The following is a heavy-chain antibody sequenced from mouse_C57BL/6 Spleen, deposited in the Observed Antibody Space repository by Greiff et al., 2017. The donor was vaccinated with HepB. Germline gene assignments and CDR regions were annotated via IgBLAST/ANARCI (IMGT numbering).Heavy chain of an antibody. CDR3: ARDETVVATRYFDV. Sequence: EVQLQQSGGGLVKPGGSLKLSCAASGFTFSSYAMSWVRQTPEKRLEWVATISDGGSYTYYPDNVKGRFTISRDNAKNNLYLQMSHLKSEDTAMYYCARDETVVATRYFDVWGTGTTVTVSS. CDR2: ISDGGSYT. D-gene: IGHD1-1*01. J-gene: IGHJ1*03. CDR1: GFTFSSYA. V-gene: IGHV5-4*01.